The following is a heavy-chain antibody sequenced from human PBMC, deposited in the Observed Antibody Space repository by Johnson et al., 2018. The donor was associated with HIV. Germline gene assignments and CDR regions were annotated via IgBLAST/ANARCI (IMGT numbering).Heavy chain of an antibody. D-gene: IGHD6-6*01. CDR1: GFTFSSYG. J-gene: IGHJ3*02. CDR3: AKVHIAARWSDAFDI. V-gene: IGHV3-30*18. CDR2: VSYDGTNE. Sequence: QVQLVESGGGVVQPGKSLRLSCAASGFTFSSYGMHWVRQAPGKGLEWVAFVSYDGTNEFYADSVKGRFTVSRDSSKNTLFLQMNSLRAEDTAVYFCAKVHIAARWSDAFDIWGQGTMVNVSS.